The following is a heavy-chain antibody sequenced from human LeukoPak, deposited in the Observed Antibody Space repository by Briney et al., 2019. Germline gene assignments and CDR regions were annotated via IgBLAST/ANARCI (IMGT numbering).Heavy chain of an antibody. CDR3: ARHRSGSFDS. D-gene: IGHD3-3*01. Sequence: PAETLSLTCTVSGGSISEYYWSWVRQPPGKGLEWIGYSYNSGSTNYNPSLQSRVTISVDTSKSQRSLWLSSVTAADTAVYYCARHRSGSFDSWGQGTLVTVSS. V-gene: IGHV4-59*08. J-gene: IGHJ4*02. CDR1: GGSISEYY. CDR2: SYNSGST.